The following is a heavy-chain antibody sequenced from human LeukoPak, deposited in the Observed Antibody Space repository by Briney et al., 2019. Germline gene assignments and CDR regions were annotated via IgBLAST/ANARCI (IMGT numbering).Heavy chain of an antibody. D-gene: IGHD6-13*01. V-gene: IGHV3-23*01. CDR1: GFTFSSYG. Sequence: GGSLRLSCEASGFTFSSYGMSWVRQAPGKGLEWVSGITGSGGSTYYADSVKGRFTISRDNSKNTLYLQMNSLRAEDTAVYYCAKVDGQIAAAGTPDYWGQGTLVTVSS. CDR3: AKVDGQIAAAGTPDY. CDR2: ITGSGGST. J-gene: IGHJ4*02.